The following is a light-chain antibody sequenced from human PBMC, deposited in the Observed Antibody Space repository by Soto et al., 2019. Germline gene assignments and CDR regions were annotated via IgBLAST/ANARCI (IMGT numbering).Light chain of an antibody. CDR3: QQYNSYWT. J-gene: IGKJ1*01. CDR2: KAS. V-gene: IGKV1-5*03. CDR1: QSISTW. Sequence: QMTQSPSTLSASLGDRVTITCRASQSISTWLAWYQQKPGKAPKLLIYKASSLESGVPSRLSGSGSGTEFTLTISSLQPDDFATYYCQQYNSYWTFGQGTKVDIK.